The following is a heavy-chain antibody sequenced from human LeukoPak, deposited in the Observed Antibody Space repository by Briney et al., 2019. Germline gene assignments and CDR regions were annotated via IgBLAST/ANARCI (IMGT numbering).Heavy chain of an antibody. Sequence: SETLSLTCTVSGGSISSYYWSWIRQPPGKGLEWIGYIYYSGSTNYNPSLKSRVTISVDTSKNQFSLKLSSVTAADTAVYYCARSGYEDFDFCGQGTLVTVSS. V-gene: IGHV4-59*08. D-gene: IGHD5-12*01. CDR3: ARSGYEDFDF. J-gene: IGHJ4*02. CDR1: GGSISSYY. CDR2: IYYSGST.